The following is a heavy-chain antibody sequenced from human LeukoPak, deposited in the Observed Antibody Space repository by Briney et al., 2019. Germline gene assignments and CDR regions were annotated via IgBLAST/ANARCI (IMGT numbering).Heavy chain of an antibody. CDR2: IYTSGST. J-gene: IGHJ4*02. D-gene: IGHD3-10*01. CDR1: GGSISSGSYY. Sequence: SETLSLTCTVSGGSISSGSYYWSWIRQPAGKGLAWIGRIYTSGSTNYNPSLKSRITISVDTSKNQFSLKLSSVTAADTAVYYCARDGLLWFGERGYYFDYWGQGTLVTVSS. V-gene: IGHV4-61*02. CDR3: ARDGLLWFGERGYYFDY.